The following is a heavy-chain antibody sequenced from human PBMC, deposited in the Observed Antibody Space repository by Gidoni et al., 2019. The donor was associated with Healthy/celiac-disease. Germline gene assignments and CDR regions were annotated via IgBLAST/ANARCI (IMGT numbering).Heavy chain of an antibody. CDR2: IYPGDSDT. J-gene: IGHJ6*03. Sequence: EVQLVQSGAEVKKPGESLKISCKGSGYSFTSYWIGWVRQMPGKGLEWMGIIYPGDSDTRYSPSFQGQVTISADKSISTAYLQWSSLKASDTAMYYCARHRYCSGGSCYYYYMDVWGKGTTVTVSS. V-gene: IGHV5-51*01. CDR3: ARHRYCSGGSCYYYYMDV. CDR1: GYSFTSYW. D-gene: IGHD2-15*01.